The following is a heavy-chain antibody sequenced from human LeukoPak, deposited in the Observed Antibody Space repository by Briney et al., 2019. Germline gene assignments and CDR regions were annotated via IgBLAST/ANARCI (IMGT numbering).Heavy chain of an antibody. D-gene: IGHD2-8*01. CDR3: AKGGASGGGYCTNGVCPENY. J-gene: IGHJ4*02. CDR2: ISGSGVRT. CDR1: GFTFSFYG. V-gene: IGHV3-23*01. Sequence: GESLRLSCAASGFTFSFYGMSWVRQAPGKGLEWVSGISGSGVRTYYADSVKGRFTISRDNSKNTLYLQMNSLRAGDTAVYYCAKGGASGGGYCTNGVCPENYWGQRTLVTVSS.